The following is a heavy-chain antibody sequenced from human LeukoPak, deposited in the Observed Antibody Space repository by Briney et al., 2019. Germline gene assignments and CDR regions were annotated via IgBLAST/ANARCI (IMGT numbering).Heavy chain of an antibody. CDR1: GYTFTGYY. V-gene: IGHV1-2*02. CDR2: INPNSGGT. D-gene: IGHD3-9*01. CDR3: ARDWGGYDILTAQVPDY. J-gene: IGHJ4*02. Sequence: GASVKVSCKASGYTFTGYYMHWVRQAPGQGLEWMGWINPNSGGTNYAQKFQGRVTMTRDTSISTAYMELSRLRSDDTAVYYCARDWGGYDILTAQVPDYWGQGTLVTVSS.